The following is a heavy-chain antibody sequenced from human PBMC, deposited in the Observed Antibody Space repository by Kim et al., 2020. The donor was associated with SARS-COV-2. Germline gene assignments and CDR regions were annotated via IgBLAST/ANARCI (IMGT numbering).Heavy chain of an antibody. CDR1: GYTFTSYG. J-gene: IGHJ2*01. V-gene: IGHV1-18*01. CDR3: ARAAVYWAAADAPDL. D-gene: IGHD6-13*01. CDR2: ISAYNGNT. Sequence: ASVKVSCKASGYTFTSYGISWVRQAPGQGLEWMGWISAYNGNTNYAQKLQGRVTMTTDTSTSTAYMELRSLRSDDTAVYYCARAAVYWAAADAPDLWGRGTLVCVST.